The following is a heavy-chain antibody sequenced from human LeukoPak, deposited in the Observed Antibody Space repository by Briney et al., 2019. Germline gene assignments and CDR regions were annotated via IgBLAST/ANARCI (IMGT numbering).Heavy chain of an antibody. CDR1: GGSISRYY. V-gene: IGHV4-59*01. CDR3: ARWAYSISSRAFDI. Sequence: SETLSLTCTVSGGSISRYYWSWIRQPPGKGLEWIGNIYHSGSPNYNPSLKSRVTIAVDTSENQFSLNLSSVTAADTAVYYCARWAYSISSRAFDIWGQGTMVTVSS. D-gene: IGHD6-6*01. J-gene: IGHJ3*02. CDR2: IYHSGSP.